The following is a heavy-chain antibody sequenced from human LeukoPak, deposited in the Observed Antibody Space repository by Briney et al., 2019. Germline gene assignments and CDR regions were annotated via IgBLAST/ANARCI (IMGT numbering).Heavy chain of an antibody. CDR2: IYYSGST. J-gene: IGHJ4*02. CDR3: ANDSSGCAY. D-gene: IGHD3-22*01. Sequence: SETLSLTCTVSGGSISSSSYYWGWIRQPPGKGLEWIGSIYYSGSTYYNPSLKSRVTISVDTSKNQFSLKLSSVTAADTAVYYCANDSSGCAYWGQGTLVAVSS. CDR1: GGSISSSSYY. V-gene: IGHV4-39*01.